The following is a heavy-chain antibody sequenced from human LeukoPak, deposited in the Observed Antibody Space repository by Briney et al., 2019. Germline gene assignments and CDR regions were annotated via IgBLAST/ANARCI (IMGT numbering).Heavy chain of an antibody. Sequence: PGGSLRLSCAASGFTFSDYYMSWIRQAPGKGLEWVSYISSSGHTIYYADSVKGRFIISRDNAKNSLYLQMNSLRAEDTAVYYCARRAGAYTHPYDYWGQGTLVTVSS. CDR1: GFTFSDYY. CDR2: ISSSGHTI. D-gene: IGHD3-16*01. J-gene: IGHJ4*02. V-gene: IGHV3-11*01. CDR3: ARRAGAYTHPYDY.